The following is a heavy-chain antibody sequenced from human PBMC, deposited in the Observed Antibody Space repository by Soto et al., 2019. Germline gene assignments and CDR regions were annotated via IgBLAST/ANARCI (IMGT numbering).Heavy chain of an antibody. J-gene: IGHJ5*02. D-gene: IGHD6-13*01. CDR1: GLTFRSFT. CDR2: ISSNSAYI. CDR3: TTDASRDSSARGWFDP. Sequence: GSLGLACSASGLTFRSFTMNWVRKAPGKGLEWVSTISSNSAYIYYTDALRGRFTISRDNAKNSLHLPMNSLRAEDTAVYYCTTDASRDSSARGWFDPWGPGTLVTVYS. V-gene: IGHV3-21*01.